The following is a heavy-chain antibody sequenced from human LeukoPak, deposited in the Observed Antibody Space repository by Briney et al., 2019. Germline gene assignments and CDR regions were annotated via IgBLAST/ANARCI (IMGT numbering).Heavy chain of an antibody. D-gene: IGHD3-10*01. J-gene: IGHJ6*03. CDR3: SMVRGLYYYYMDV. V-gene: IGHV1-69*06. Sequence: SVKLSCKASGGTFSSYAISWVRQAPGQGLEWMGGIIPIFGTANYAQKFQGRVTITADKSTSTAYMELSSLRSEDTAVYYCSMVRGLYYYYMDVWGKGTTVTVSS. CDR2: IIPIFGTA. CDR1: GGTFSSYA.